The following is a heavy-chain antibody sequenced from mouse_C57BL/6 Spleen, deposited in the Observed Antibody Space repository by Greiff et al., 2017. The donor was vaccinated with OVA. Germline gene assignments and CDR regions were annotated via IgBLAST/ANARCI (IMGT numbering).Heavy chain of an antibody. CDR3: ARSDYGSSDYAMDY. Sequence: VQLQQPGAELVRPGSSVKLSCKASGYTFTSYWMHWVQQRPIQGLEWIGNIDPSDSETHYNQKFKDKATLTVDKSYSTAYMQLSSLTSEDSAVYYCARSDYGSSDYAMDYWGQGTSVTVSS. D-gene: IGHD1-1*01. J-gene: IGHJ4*01. CDR2: IDPSDSET. CDR1: GYTFTSYW. V-gene: IGHV1-52*01.